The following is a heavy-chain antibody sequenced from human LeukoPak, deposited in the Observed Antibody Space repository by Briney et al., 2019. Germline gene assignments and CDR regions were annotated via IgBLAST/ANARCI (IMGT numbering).Heavy chain of an antibody. CDR3: ACLRGPSDY. D-gene: IGHD4-17*01. Sequence: AGGSPRLSCAASGFTFDDYGMSWVRQAPGKGLEWVSGINWNGGSTGYADSVKGRFTISRDNAKNSLYLQMDSLTADDTAVYFCACLRGPSDYWGQGTLVTVSS. V-gene: IGHV3-20*04. CDR1: GFTFDDYG. CDR2: INWNGGST. J-gene: IGHJ4*02.